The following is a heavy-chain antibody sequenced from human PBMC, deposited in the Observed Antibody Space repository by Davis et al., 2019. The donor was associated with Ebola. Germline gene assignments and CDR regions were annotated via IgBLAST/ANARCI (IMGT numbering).Heavy chain of an antibody. V-gene: IGHV3-9*01. J-gene: IGHJ4*02. D-gene: IGHD3-3*01. CDR3: ARVGTIFGVVIYDY. CDR1: RFTFDGYA. Sequence: SLKISCAASRFTFDGYAMHWVRQPPGKGLEWVSGISWNSGSLLYADSVKGRFTISRDNAKNSLYLQMNSLRAEDTALYHCARVGTIFGVVIYDYWGQGTLVTVSS. CDR2: ISWNSGSL.